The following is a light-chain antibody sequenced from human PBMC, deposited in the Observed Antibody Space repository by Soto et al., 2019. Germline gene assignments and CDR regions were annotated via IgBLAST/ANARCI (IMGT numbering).Light chain of an antibody. Sequence: DIQMTQSPSTLSAPVGDRVTITCRASQTISSWLAWYQHKPGKAPKLLIYDASSLEGGVPSRFSGSGSGTEFTLTISSLQPDDFATYYCQQYDSYSWTFGQGTKVEIK. V-gene: IGKV1-5*01. J-gene: IGKJ1*01. CDR3: QQYDSYSWT. CDR2: DAS. CDR1: QTISSW.